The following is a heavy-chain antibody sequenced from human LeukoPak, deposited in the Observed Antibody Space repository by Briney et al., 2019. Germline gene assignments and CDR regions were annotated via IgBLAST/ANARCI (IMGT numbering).Heavy chain of an antibody. J-gene: IGHJ4*02. CDR2: INPSDGRT. D-gene: IGHD5-18*01. CDR1: GYTFTGYY. V-gene: IGHV1-46*01. Sequence: ASVKVSCKASGYTFTGYYMHWVRQAPGQGLEWMGIINPSDGRTSYGQKFQGRVTMTRDTSTSTVYMELSSLRSEDTAVYYCAREIGPRQLHLWASAFDYWGQGTLVTVSS. CDR3: AREIGPRQLHLWASAFDY.